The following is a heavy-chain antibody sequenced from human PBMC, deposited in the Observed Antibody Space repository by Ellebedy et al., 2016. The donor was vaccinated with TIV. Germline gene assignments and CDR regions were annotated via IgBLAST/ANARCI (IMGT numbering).Heavy chain of an antibody. CDR3: AKDAANGVNFGMDV. J-gene: IGHJ6*02. D-gene: IGHD2-8*01. CDR1: GSIVSSTY. V-gene: IGHV3-53*01. CDR2: TYRGGRT. Sequence: GESLKISXVASGSIVSSTYMTWVRQAPGKGLEWVAVTYRGGRTYYPDSVRGRFTISRDNYKNTLSLQMDSLRVEDTAVYYCAKDAANGVNFGMDVWGQGTTVTVSS.